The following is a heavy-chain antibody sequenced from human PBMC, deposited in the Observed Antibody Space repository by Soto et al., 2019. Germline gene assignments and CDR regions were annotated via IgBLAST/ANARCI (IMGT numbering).Heavy chain of an antibody. CDR3: AKDQGVRFLEWLTYYYGMHX. D-gene: IGHD3-3*01. V-gene: IGHV3-21*04. J-gene: IGHJ6*02. Sequence: PGGSLRLSFAASGFTFRSFTMNWVRQAPGKGLEWVSTISSNSAYIYYTDALRGRFTISRDNSKNTLYLQMNSLRAEDTAVYYCAKDQGVRFLEWLTYYYGMHXWGQGTTVSVS. CDR2: ISSNSAYI. CDR1: GFTFRSFT.